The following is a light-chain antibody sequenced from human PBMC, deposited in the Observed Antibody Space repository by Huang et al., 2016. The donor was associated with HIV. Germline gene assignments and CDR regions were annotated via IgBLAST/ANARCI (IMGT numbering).Light chain of an antibody. J-gene: IGKJ1*01. CDR1: QGITNY. Sequence: DIQMTQSPSSLSASVGDRVTITCRASQGITNYLAWYQQKPGRVPKLLIYAASTLQSGVPARFSGSGSGTDFTLTISSLQPEDVATYYCQKYNSAPWTFGQGTKVEIK. CDR3: QKYNSAPWT. V-gene: IGKV1-27*01. CDR2: AAS.